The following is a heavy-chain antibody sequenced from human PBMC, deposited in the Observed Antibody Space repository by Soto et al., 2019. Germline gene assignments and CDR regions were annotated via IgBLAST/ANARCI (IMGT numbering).Heavy chain of an antibody. J-gene: IGHJ5*02. CDR2: IWYDGSNK. CDR3: ARGGGAVTMVRGVINPMLDWFDP. V-gene: IGHV3-33*01. CDR1: GFTFSSYG. D-gene: IGHD3-10*01. Sequence: QVQLVESGGGVVQPGRSLRLSCAASGFTFSSYGMHWVRQAPGKGLEWVAVIWYDGSNKYYADSVKGRFTISRDNSKNTMYLQMNSLGAEDTAVYYCARGGGAVTMVRGVINPMLDWFDPWGQGTLVTVSS.